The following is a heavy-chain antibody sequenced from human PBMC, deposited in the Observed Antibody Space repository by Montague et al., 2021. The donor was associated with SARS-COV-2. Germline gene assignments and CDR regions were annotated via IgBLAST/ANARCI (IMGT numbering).Heavy chain of an antibody. CDR1: GGSISSSSYY. Sequence: SETLSLTCTVSGGSISSSSYYWGWIRQPPGKGLEWIGSIYYSGSTYYNPSLKSRVTISVDTSKNQFSLKLCSVTAADTAVYYCARGRGFTIFGVVGPFDYWGQGTLVTASS. CDR3: ARGRGFTIFGVVGPFDY. D-gene: IGHD3-3*01. CDR2: IYYSGST. J-gene: IGHJ4*02. V-gene: IGHV4-39*07.